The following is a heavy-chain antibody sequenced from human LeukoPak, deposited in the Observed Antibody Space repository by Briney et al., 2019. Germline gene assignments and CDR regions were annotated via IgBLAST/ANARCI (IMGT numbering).Heavy chain of an antibody. Sequence: GASVTVSCKASGYTFTSYDLSWVRQAPGQGLEWMGRITTYNGNTKYAQNLQGRVTMTTDTSTSTAYMKLRSLRSDDTAVYYCARGIVPAARDYYYYYMDVWGKGTTVTVSS. V-gene: IGHV1-18*01. CDR2: ITTYNGNT. CDR3: ARGIVPAARDYYYYYMDV. CDR1: GYTFTSYD. D-gene: IGHD2-2*01. J-gene: IGHJ6*03.